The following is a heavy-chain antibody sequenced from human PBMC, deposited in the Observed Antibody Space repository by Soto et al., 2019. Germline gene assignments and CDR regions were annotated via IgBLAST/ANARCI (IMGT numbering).Heavy chain of an antibody. CDR3: ARSTGSIDV. Sequence: QVQLQASGPGVVKPSETLSLTCTVSGGSINGYYWNWVRQSPGMGLEWIGSVYHSGSTSYHPSLKSRVTSSVDMSKNQFSLMLRSVTAADTAVYYCARSTGSIDVWGQGTTVTVSS. CDR2: VYHSGST. V-gene: IGHV4-59*01. J-gene: IGHJ6*02. CDR1: GGSINGYY.